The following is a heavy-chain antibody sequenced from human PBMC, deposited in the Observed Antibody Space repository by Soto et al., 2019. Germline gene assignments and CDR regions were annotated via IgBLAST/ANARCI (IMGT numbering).Heavy chain of an antibody. CDR2: IGTDNGDT. D-gene: IGHD1-26*01. V-gene: IGHV1-18*01. CDR3: ARGPSFIDTTGPWFDP. CDR1: GYIFTSYG. Sequence: ASVKVSCKASGYIFTSYGIVWVRQAPGQGLEWMAWIGTDNGDTKYAQKLQGRVTLTTDTSTSTAYMELRSLTSDDTAVYYCARGPSFIDTTGPWFDPWGQGTLVTVSS. J-gene: IGHJ5*02.